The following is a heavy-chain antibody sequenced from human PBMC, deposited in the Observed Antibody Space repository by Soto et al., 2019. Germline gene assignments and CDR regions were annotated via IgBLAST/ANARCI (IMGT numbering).Heavy chain of an antibody. CDR3: TRNRIYDYIGGSYRYSPGGYFDY. V-gene: IGHV3-49*03. CDR2: IRSKAYGGTT. J-gene: IGHJ4*02. Sequence: PGGSLRLSCTASGFTFGDYAMSWFRQAPGKGLEWVGFIRSKAYGGTTEYAASVKGRFTISRDDSKSIAYLQMNSLKTEDTAVYYCTRNRIYDYIGGSYRYSPGGYFDYWGQGTLVTVSS. D-gene: IGHD3-16*02. CDR1: GFTFGDYA.